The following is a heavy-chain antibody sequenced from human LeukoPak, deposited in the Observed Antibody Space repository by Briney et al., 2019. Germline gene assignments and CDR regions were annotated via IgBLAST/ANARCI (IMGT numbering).Heavy chain of an antibody. CDR3: ARDNDKVVDH. CDR2: ITAYNGNR. D-gene: IGHD1-1*01. CDR1: GYTFSDYG. V-gene: IGHV1-18*01. J-gene: IGHJ4*01. Sequence: ASVRVSCKTSGYTFSDYGISWVRQAPGQGLEWMGWITAYNGNRLYAQRFQGRITLTTDTSTSTSYMELRSLEYDDTAIYYCARDNDKVVDHWGQGTLVTVSS.